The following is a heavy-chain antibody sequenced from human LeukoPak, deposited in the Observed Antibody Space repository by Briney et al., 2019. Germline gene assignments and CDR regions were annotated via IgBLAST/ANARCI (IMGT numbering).Heavy chain of an antibody. Sequence: PGGSLRLSCAASGFTFDNYRMSWVRQAPGKGLEWVSTVNADGGNTYYADSVKGRFTISRDNSKSTLILQMNSLRAEDTAVYYCAKGYCSGGSCYRDYWGQGTLVTVSS. V-gene: IGHV3-23*01. J-gene: IGHJ4*02. CDR3: AKGYCSGGSCYRDY. CDR2: VNADGGNT. CDR1: GFTFDNYR. D-gene: IGHD2-15*01.